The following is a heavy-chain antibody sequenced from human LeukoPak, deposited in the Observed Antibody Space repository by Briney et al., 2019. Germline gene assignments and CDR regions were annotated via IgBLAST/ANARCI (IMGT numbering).Heavy chain of an antibody. J-gene: IGHJ4*02. Sequence: ASVTVSCTASGYTFTSYDINWVRQATGQGLEWMGWMNPSSGNNGYAQKFQGTVTITRSTSISTAYMELSSLRSEDTAGYYCAGGGGIVGATLDYWGQGTLVTVSS. D-gene: IGHD1-26*01. CDR2: MNPSSGNN. CDR3: AGGGGIVGATLDY. CDR1: GYTFTSYD. V-gene: IGHV1-8*01.